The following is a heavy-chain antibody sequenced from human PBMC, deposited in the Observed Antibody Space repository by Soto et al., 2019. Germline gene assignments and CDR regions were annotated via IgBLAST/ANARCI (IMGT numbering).Heavy chain of an antibody. CDR2: MHHSGSI. Sequence: SETLSLTCSVSGDSITNNKWWSWVRQPPGKGLEWIGEMHHSGSIHYNAPLKSRATISVDKSRNQFSLQLTSVTAADTALYFCARHDNMTLGSQCLGSWGPGTLVTVSS. V-gene: IGHV4-4*02. D-gene: IGHD3-16*01. CDR1: GDSITNNKW. J-gene: IGHJ5*02. CDR3: ARHDNMTLGSQCLGS.